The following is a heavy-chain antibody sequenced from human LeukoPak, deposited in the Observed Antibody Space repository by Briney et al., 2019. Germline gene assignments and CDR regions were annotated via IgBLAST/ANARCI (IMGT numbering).Heavy chain of an antibody. CDR2: INPSGGST. D-gene: IGHD3-3*01. J-gene: IGHJ5*02. CDR3: ARAETRNEAYYDLWSGSYNWFDP. V-gene: IGHV1-46*01. CDR1: GYTFTSYY. Sequence: ASVKVSCKASGYTFTSYYMHWVRQAPGQGLEWMGIINPSGGSTSYAQKFQGRVTITTDESTSTTYMEVSSLRSEDTAVYYCARAETRNEAYYDLWSGSYNWFDPWGQGTLVTVSS.